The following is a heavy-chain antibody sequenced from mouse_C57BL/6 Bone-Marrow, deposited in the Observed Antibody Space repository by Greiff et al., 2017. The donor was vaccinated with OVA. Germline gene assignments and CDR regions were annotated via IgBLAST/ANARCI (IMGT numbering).Heavy chain of an antibody. D-gene: IGHD2-3*01. Sequence: VQLVESGPELVKPGASVKISCKASGYAFSSSWMNRVKQRPGKGLEWIGRIYPGDGDTNYNGKFKGKATLTADKSSSTAYMQLSSLTSEDSAVYFCARHEDGYYASYFDYWGQGTTLTVSS. J-gene: IGHJ2*01. V-gene: IGHV1-82*01. CDR3: ARHEDGYYASYFDY. CDR2: IYPGDGDT. CDR1: GYAFSSSW.